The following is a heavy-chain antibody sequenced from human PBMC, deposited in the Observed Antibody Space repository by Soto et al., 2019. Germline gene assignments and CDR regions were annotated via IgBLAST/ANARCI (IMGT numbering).Heavy chain of an antibody. D-gene: IGHD3-22*01. CDR1: GFTFSSYG. J-gene: IGHJ4*02. CDR2: IWYDGSNK. Sequence: PGGSLRLSCAASGFTFSSYGMHWVRQAPDKGLEWVAVIWYDGSNKYYADSVKGRFTISRDNSKNTLYLQMNSLRAEDTAVYYCARDDYYDSSGYYYVGGYFDYWGQGTLVTVS. CDR3: ARDDYYDSSGYYYVGGYFDY. V-gene: IGHV3-33*01.